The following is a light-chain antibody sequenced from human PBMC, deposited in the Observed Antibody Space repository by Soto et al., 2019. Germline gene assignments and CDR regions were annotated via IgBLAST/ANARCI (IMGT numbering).Light chain of an antibody. CDR2: EVS. CDR3: SSYAGSNIRYV. Sequence: QSVLTQPPSASGSPGQSVTISCTGTSSDVGGYNYVSWYQQHPGKAPKLMIYEVSKRPSGVPDRFSGSKSGNTASLTVSGLQAEDEADCYCSSYAGSNIRYVFGTGTKVTVL. V-gene: IGLV2-8*01. J-gene: IGLJ1*01. CDR1: SSDVGGYNY.